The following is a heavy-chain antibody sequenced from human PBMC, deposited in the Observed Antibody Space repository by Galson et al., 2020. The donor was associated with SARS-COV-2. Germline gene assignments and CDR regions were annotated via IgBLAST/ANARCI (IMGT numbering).Heavy chain of an antibody. Sequence: SVKVSCKASGGTFSSYAISWVRQAPGQGLEWMGGIIPIFGTANYAQKFQGRVTITADKSTSTAYMELSSLRSEDTAVYYCAREFTASGYDYIWGSYRYYFDYWGQGTLVTVSS. D-gene: IGHD3-16*02. CDR2: IIPIFGTA. V-gene: IGHV1-69*06. CDR1: GGTFSSYA. CDR3: AREFTASGYDYIWGSYRYYFDY. J-gene: IGHJ4*02.